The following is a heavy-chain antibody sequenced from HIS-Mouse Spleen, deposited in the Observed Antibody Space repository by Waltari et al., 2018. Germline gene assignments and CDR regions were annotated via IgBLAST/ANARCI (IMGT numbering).Heavy chain of an antibody. D-gene: IGHD6-13*01. Sequence: QLQLQESGPGLVTPSETLSLTCTVSGGSTSSSSYCWGWNRQPPGKGLEWIGSIYYSGSTYYNPSLKSRVTISVDTSKNQFSLKLSSVTAADTAVYYCAREIPYSSSWYDWYFDLWGRGTLVTVSS. CDR3: AREIPYSSSWYDWYFDL. CDR2: IYYSGST. CDR1: GGSTSSSSYC. J-gene: IGHJ2*01. V-gene: IGHV4-39*07.